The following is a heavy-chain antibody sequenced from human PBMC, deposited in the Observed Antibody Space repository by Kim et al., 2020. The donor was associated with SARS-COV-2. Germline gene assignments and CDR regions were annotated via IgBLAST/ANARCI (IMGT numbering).Heavy chain of an antibody. CDR3: ATGGSFGNDRTFDF. Sequence: VDSVKGHFTISRDTAKNSLYLQMNSLRVEDTAVYYCATGGSFGNDRTFDFWGQGTLVTVSS. V-gene: IGHV3-7*01. J-gene: IGHJ4*02. D-gene: IGHD5-12*01.